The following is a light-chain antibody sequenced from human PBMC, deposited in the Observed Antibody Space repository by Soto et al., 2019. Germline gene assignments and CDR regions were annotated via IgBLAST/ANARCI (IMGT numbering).Light chain of an antibody. V-gene: IGLV1-40*01. CDR2: GDN. Sequence: QSVLTQPPSVSGAPGQRVSISCTGSTSNIGAPYDVHWYQHLPGTAPKLLIYGDNNRPSGVRDRFSGSKSGTSASLAITRLQAEDEADYYCQSYDISLHNYVFGTGTKVTVL. J-gene: IGLJ1*01. CDR1: TSNIGAPYD. CDR3: QSYDISLHNYV.